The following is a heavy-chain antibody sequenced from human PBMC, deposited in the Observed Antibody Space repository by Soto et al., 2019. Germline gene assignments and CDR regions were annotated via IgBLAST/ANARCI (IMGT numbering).Heavy chain of an antibody. J-gene: IGHJ5*02. CDR2: INPSGGST. V-gene: IGHV1-46*01. CDR3: ARSQSRDDDWFDP. Sequence: ASVKVSCKASGYTFTSYYMHWVRQAPGQGLEWMGIINPSGGSTSYAQKFQGRVTMTRDTSTSTVYMELSSLRSGDTAVYYCARSQSRDDDWFDPWGQGTLLTVSS. CDR1: GYTFTSYY.